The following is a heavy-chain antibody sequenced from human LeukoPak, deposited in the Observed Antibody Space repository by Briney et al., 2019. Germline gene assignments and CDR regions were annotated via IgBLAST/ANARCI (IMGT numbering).Heavy chain of an antibody. CDR3: ARATGSSFFDY. CDR2: IYSGGST. Sequence: GGSLRLSCAASGFTVSSNYMSWVRQAPGKGLEWVSVIYSGGSTYYADSVKGRFTISRDNSKNTLYLQMNSLRAGDTAVYYCARATGSSFFDYWGQGTLVTVSS. V-gene: IGHV3-66*01. CDR1: GFTVSSNY. D-gene: IGHD1-1*01. J-gene: IGHJ4*02.